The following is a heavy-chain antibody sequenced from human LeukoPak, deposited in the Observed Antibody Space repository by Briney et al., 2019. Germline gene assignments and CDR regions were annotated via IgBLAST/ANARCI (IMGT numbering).Heavy chain of an antibody. Sequence: PSETLSLTCAVSGGSISSGGYSWSWIRQPPGKGLEWIGYIYHSGSTYYNPSLKSRVTISVDRSKNQFSLKLSSVTAADTAVYYCARARDTDGGWFDPWGQGTLVTVSS. D-gene: IGHD5-18*01. CDR3: ARARDTDGGWFDP. CDR2: IYHSGST. V-gene: IGHV4-30-2*01. CDR1: GGSISSGGYS. J-gene: IGHJ5*02.